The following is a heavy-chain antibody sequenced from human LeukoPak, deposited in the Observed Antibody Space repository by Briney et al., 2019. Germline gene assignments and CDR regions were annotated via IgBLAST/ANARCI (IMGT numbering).Heavy chain of an antibody. Sequence: ASVKVSCKASGYTFTSYGISWVRQAPGQGLEWMGWISAYNGNTNYAQKLQGRVTMTTDTSTSTAYMELRSLRSDDTAVYYCARDVPRTYYYDSSGLFDAFDIWGQGTMVTVSS. J-gene: IGHJ3*02. CDR2: ISAYNGNT. D-gene: IGHD3-22*01. CDR1: GYTFTSYG. CDR3: ARDVPRTYYYDSSGLFDAFDI. V-gene: IGHV1-18*01.